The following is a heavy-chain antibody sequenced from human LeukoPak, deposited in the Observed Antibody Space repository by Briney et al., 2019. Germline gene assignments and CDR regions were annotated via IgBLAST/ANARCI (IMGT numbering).Heavy chain of an antibody. CDR1: GGSISSYY. CDR2: IYYSGST. Sequence: SETLSLTCAVSGGSISSYYWSWIRQPPGKGLEWIGYIYYSGSTNYNPSLKSRVTISVDTSKNQFSLKLSSVTAADTAVYYCARSLRGGSGSYRIDYWGQGTLVTVSS. V-gene: IGHV4-59*01. J-gene: IGHJ4*02. CDR3: ARSLRGGSGSYRIDY. D-gene: IGHD3-10*01.